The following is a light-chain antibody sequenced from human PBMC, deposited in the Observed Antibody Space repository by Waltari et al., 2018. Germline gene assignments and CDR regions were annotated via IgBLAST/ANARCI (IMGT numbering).Light chain of an antibody. J-gene: IGKJ2*01. V-gene: IGKV3-20*01. CDR1: QSVRSIY. CDR3: QQYGSSPQT. Sequence: EIVLTQSPGTLSLSPGERAPLSCRASQSVRSIYLAWYQQKPGQAPRLLIYGASSRATGIPDRFSGSGSGTDFTLTISRLEPEDFAVYSCQQYGSSPQTFGQGTKLEIK. CDR2: GAS.